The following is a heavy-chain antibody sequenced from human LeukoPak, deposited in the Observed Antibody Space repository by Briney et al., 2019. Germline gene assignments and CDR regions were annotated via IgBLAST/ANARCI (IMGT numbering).Heavy chain of an antibody. Sequence: GGSLRLSCAASGFTFDDYAMHWVRQAPGKGLEWVSGISWNSGSIGYADSVKGRFTISRDNAKNSLYLQMNSLRAEDTALYYCAKDNGSGSIDYWGQGTLVTVSS. J-gene: IGHJ4*02. CDR3: AKDNGSGSIDY. D-gene: IGHD6-19*01. V-gene: IGHV3-9*01. CDR1: GFTFDDYA. CDR2: ISWNSGSI.